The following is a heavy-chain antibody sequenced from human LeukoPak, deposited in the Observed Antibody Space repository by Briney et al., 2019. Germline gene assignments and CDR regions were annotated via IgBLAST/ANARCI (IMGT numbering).Heavy chain of an antibody. V-gene: IGHV3-48*01. CDR3: ARQGTATTGHYYYMDV. D-gene: IGHD4-17*01. J-gene: IGHJ6*03. CDR1: GFTFSTYS. Sequence: PGGSLRLSCAASGFTFSTYSMNWVRQAPGKGLEWVSYISSSSSTIYYADSVKGRFPISRDNAKNSLYLQMNSLRAEDTAVYYCARQGTATTGHYYYMDVWGKGTTVTVSS. CDR2: ISSSSSTI.